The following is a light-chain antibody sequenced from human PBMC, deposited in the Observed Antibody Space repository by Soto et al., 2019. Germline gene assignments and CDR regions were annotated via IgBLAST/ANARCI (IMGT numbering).Light chain of an antibody. J-gene: IGKJ3*01. CDR3: QQSYNTPFT. V-gene: IGKV1-39*01. CDR1: QTVPTF. CDR2: ATS. Sequence: IQMTQSPSSLSASVGDTVTITFRASQTVPTFLNWYQQNPGKAPKLLLYATSSLEGGVPSRFSGSGSATDFTLTIISLQPEDFATYYCQQSYNTPFTFGPGTKVDL.